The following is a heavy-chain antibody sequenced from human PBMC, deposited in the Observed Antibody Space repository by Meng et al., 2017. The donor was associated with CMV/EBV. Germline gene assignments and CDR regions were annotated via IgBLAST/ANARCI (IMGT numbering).Heavy chain of an antibody. J-gene: IGHJ6*02. CDR3: ARGYCSGGSCYWAYYYGMDV. Sequence: SETLSLTCTVSGGSISNYYWSWIRQPPGKGLEWIGYIYYSGSTNYNPSLKSRVTISVDTSKNQFSLKLSSVTAADTAVYYCARGYCSGGSCYWAYYYGMDVWGQGTTVTVSS. D-gene: IGHD2-15*01. CDR2: IYYSGST. CDR1: GGSISNYY. V-gene: IGHV4-59*01.